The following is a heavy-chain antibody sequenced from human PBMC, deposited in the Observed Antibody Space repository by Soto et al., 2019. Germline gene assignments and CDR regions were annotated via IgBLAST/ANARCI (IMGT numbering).Heavy chain of an antibody. Sequence: EVQLVESGGGLVQPGGSLRLSCAASGFTLSGRSMHWVRQAPGKGLVWVSGIDNAGTDSTYADSVKGRFTSSRDNAKNMLYLQMNSLRVEDTAVYYCARGWCGPDVLSKGTTVTVSS. CDR1: GFTLSGRS. J-gene: IGHJ6*04. V-gene: IGHV3-74*01. D-gene: IGHD3-10*01. CDR3: ARGWCGPDV. CDR2: IDNAGTDS.